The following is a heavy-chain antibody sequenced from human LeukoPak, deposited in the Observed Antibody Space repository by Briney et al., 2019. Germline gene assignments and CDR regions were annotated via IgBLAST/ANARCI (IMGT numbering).Heavy chain of an antibody. V-gene: IGHV4-59*08. CDR3: ASLRRGRRAPRLYYFDY. CDR2: IFYSGST. D-gene: IGHD5-12*01. CDR1: GGSINNYY. J-gene: IGHJ4*02. Sequence: KPSETLSLTCTVSGGSINNYYWSWVRQPPGKGLEWIGYIFYSGSTKYAPSLQSRVTISLDTSRAQFSLKLTSVTAADTAVYYCASLRRGRRAPRLYYFDYWGQGTLVTVSS.